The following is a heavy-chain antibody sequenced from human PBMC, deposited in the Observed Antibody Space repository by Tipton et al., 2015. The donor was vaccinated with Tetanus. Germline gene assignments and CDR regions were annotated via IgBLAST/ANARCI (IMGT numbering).Heavy chain of an antibody. CDR2: INYSGTT. V-gene: IGHV4-59*01. CDR3: ARDAIFDP. CDR1: GGSINRYY. Sequence: TLSLTCTVSGGSINRYYWSWIRQSPGKGLEWIGYINYSGTTNYASSLQSRVIISVDTSKNQFSLSLTSVTAADTAVYYCARDAIFDPWGLGILVIVSS. J-gene: IGHJ5*02.